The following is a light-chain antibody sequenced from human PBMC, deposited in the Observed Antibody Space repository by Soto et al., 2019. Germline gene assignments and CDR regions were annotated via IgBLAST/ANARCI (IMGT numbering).Light chain of an antibody. CDR3: QNYNSGPYA. CDR2: ATS. V-gene: IGKV1-27*01. J-gene: IGKJ2*01. CDR1: QDIGYF. Sequence: DIQMTQSPPSLSASVGDRVTITCRASQDIGYFLAWYQQKPGESPKVLIYATSTLQPGVPVRFSGGGSRTEFTLTIDSLQPEDVATYCCQNYNSGPYAFGQGTNLDIK.